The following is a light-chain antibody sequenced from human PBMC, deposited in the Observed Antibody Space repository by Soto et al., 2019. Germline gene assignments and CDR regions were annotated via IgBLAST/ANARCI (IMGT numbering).Light chain of an antibody. CDR2: GAS. V-gene: IGKV3-20*01. CDR3: QHYNSYSEA. Sequence: EIVSTQYPGALSLSPGERATLSCRASQSVSSTYLAWYQQKPGQAPRLLIYGASTRATGIPARFSGSGSGTEFTLTISSLQPDDFATYYCQHYNSYSEAFGHGSKA. J-gene: IGKJ1*01. CDR1: QSVSSTY.